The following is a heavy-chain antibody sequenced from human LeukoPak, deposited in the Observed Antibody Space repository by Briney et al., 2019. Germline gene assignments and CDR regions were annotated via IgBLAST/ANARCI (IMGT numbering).Heavy chain of an antibody. CDR2: MTGPADTT. CDR3: AKGAEIDH. V-gene: IGHV3-23*01. J-gene: IGHJ4*02. Sequence: GGSLRLSCAASGLTVSSNYMSWVRQAPGKGLEWLSAMTGPADTTYYAESVKGRFTISRDYSKSMVFLQMNSLRVEDTAIYYCAKGAEIDHWGQGTLVTVSS. CDR1: GLTVSSNY.